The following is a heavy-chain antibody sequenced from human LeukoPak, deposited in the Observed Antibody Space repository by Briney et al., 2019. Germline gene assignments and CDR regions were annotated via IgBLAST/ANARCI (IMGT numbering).Heavy chain of an antibody. Sequence: GGSLRLSCAASGFTFSSYAMSWVRQAPGKGLEWVSAISGSGGSTYYADSVKGRFTISRDNAKNSLYLQMNSLRAEDTAVYYCARVEYQLLRGYYYYGMDVWGQGTTVTVSS. CDR2: ISGSGGST. CDR1: GFTFSSYA. D-gene: IGHD2-2*01. V-gene: IGHV3-23*01. J-gene: IGHJ6*02. CDR3: ARVEYQLLRGYYYYGMDV.